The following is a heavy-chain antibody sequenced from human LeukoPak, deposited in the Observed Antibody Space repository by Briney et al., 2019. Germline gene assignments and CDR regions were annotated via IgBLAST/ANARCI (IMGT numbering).Heavy chain of an antibody. V-gene: IGHV3-23*01. CDR2: VPGSGVDT. CDR3: AKEVGMYGTPTLDF. J-gene: IGHJ4*02. Sequence: GGSLRLSCAASGFTFSSYAMSWVRQAPGGGLEWVSGVPGSGVDTFYADSVKGRFTISRDNSKNTLFLQMNSLRAEDTAVYYCAKEVGMYGTPTLDFWGQGTVVTVSS. D-gene: IGHD1/OR15-1a*01. CDR1: GFTFSSYA.